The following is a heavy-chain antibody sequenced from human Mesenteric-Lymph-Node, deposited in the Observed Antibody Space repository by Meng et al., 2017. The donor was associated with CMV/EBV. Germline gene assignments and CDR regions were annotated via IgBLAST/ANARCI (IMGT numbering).Heavy chain of an antibody. CDR2: INPNSGGA. V-gene: IGHV1-2*02. J-gene: IGHJ5*02. CDR3: ARESNCSSTTCYLGGYNWFDP. Sequence: DSYLHWVRQAPGQGLEWMGWINPNSGGANYALQFQGRVTMTRDTSISTAYMELSSLRSDDTAVYYCARESNCSSTTCYLGGYNWFDPWGQGTLVTVSS. D-gene: IGHD2-2*01. CDR1: DSY.